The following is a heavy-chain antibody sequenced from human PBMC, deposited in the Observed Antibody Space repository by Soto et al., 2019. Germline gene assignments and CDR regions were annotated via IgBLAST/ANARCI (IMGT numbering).Heavy chain of an antibody. V-gene: IGHV3-23*01. CDR2: ISVSVGST. Sequence: EVQLLQSGGGLVQPGGSLTLSCGVSGFTFAPSTMSWVRQAPGKGLEWVSTISVSVGSTYSADSVQGRFTVSSDISDNPLFLRMTSLKAGKPAVYFLAKRGVPHSTSNAYFYDHWGRGVLVTVSS. CDR1: GFTFAPST. J-gene: IGHJ4*02. D-gene: IGHD3-16*01. CDR3: AKRGVPHSTSNAYFYDH.